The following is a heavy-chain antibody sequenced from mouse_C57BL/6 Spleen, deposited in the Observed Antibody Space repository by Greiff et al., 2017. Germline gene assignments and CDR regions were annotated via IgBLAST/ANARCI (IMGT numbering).Heavy chain of an antibody. CDR2: INPSTGGT. Sequence: VQLQQSGPELVKPGASVKISCKASGYSFTGYYMNWVKQSPEKSLEWIGEINPSTGGTTYNQKFKAKATLTVDKSSSTAYMQLKSLTSEDSAVYDCARALVGDYWGQGTTLTVSS. CDR1: GYSFTGYY. J-gene: IGHJ2*01. CDR3: ARALVGDY. D-gene: IGHD1-1*01. V-gene: IGHV1-42*01.